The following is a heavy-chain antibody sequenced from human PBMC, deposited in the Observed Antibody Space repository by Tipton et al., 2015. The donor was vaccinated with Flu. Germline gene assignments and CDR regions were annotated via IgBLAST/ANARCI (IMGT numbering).Heavy chain of an antibody. J-gene: IGHJ4*02. CDR2: ISGSGSFI. V-gene: IGHV3-11*01. Sequence: SLRLSCAASGFIFSDSYMSWIRQAPGKGLEWVSYISGSGSFIYYADSVKGRFTISRDNAKNSLYLQMDSLKAEDTAVYYCASDPVVTIDVPDCWGRGTLVTVSS. D-gene: IGHD5-12*01. CDR3: ASDPVVTIDVPDC. CDR1: GFIFSDSY.